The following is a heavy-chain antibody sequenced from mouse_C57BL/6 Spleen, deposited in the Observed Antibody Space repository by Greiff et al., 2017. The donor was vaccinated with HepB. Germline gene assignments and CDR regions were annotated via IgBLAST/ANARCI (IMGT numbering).Heavy chain of an antibody. CDR2: INPNNGGT. J-gene: IGHJ2*01. D-gene: IGHD1-1*01. CDR1: GYTFTDYY. V-gene: IGHV1-26*01. Sequence: EVQLQQSGPELVKPGASVKISCKASGYTFTDYYMNWVKQSHGKSLEWIGDINPNNGGTSYNQKFKGKATLTVDKSSSTAYMELRSRTSEDSAVYYCAREGATVVAEPYYFDYWGQGTTLTVSS. CDR3: AREGATVVAEPYYFDY.